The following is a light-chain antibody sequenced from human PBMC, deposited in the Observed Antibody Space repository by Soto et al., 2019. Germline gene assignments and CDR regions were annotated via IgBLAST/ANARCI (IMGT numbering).Light chain of an antibody. V-gene: IGKV3-20*01. CDR3: QQYRSSPLT. J-gene: IGKJ4*01. CDR2: DAS. CDR1: QSISGRY. Sequence: ETVLTQSPGTLSLSPGERASLSCRASQSISGRYLAWYQQKPGQAPRLLIYDASSRATGIPDRFSGSGSGTDFILTISRLEPEDFAVYYCQQYRSSPLTFGGGTKVEIK.